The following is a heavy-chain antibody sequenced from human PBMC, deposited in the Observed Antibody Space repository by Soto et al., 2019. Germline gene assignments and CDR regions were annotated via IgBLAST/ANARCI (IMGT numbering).Heavy chain of an antibody. D-gene: IGHD4-17*01. J-gene: IGHJ4*02. CDR3: ARVDDYGDYGFDY. Sequence: SETLSLTCAVYGGSFSGYYLSWIRQPPGKGLEWIGEINHSGSTNYNPSLKSRVTISVDTSKNQFSLKLSSVTAADTAVYYCARVDDYGDYGFDYWGQGTLVTVSS. CDR2: INHSGST. V-gene: IGHV4-34*01. CDR1: GGSFSGYY.